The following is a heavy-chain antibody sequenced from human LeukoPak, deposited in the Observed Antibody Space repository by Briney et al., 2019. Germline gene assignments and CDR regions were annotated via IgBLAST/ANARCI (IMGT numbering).Heavy chain of an antibody. Sequence: ASVKVSCKASGYTFTSYGISWVRQAPGQGLEWMGWISAYNGNTNYAQKLQGRVTMTTGTSTSTAYMELSRLRSDDTAVYYCARETRTYDYVWGSYRPLYFDYWGQGTLVTVSS. CDR3: ARETRTYDYVWGSYRPLYFDY. CDR2: ISAYNGNT. J-gene: IGHJ4*02. V-gene: IGHV1-18*01. CDR1: GYTFTSYG. D-gene: IGHD3-16*02.